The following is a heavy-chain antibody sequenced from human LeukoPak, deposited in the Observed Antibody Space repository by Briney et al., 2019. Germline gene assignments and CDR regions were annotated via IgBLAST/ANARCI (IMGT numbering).Heavy chain of an antibody. J-gene: IGHJ4*02. CDR1: GGSISSSSYY. D-gene: IGHD3-22*01. Sequence: SETLSLTCTVSGGSISSSSYYWGWIRQPPGKGLEWIGSIYYSGSTYYNPSLKSRVTISVDTSKNQFSLKLSSVTAADTAVYYCARQSGTYYYDSSGYYYRGLHDYWGQGTLVTVSS. V-gene: IGHV4-39*01. CDR2: IYYSGST. CDR3: ARQSGTYYYDSSGYYYRGLHDY.